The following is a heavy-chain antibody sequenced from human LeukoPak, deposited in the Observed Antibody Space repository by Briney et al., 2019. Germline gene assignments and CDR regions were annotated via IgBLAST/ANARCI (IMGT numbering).Heavy chain of an antibody. CDR3: VRVGRRYTSSWYYVDYFDY. Sequence: QTLSLTCAISGDSVSSNTATWGWIRQSPSRGLEWLGRTYYRSKWYNDYAVSVKSRIIISPDTSKNQFSLQLNSVTPEDTAVYYCVRVGRRYTSSWYYVDYFDYWGQGALVTVSS. D-gene: IGHD6-13*01. CDR1: GDSVSSNTAT. V-gene: IGHV6-1*01. CDR2: TYYRSKWYN. J-gene: IGHJ4*02.